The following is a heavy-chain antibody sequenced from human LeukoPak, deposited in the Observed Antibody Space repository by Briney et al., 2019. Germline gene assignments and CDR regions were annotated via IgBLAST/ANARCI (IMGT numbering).Heavy chain of an antibody. J-gene: IGHJ3*02. CDR2: ISGSGSMT. V-gene: IGHV3-23*01. Sequence: GGSLRLSCAGSGITFRIYAMTWVRQAPGKGLEWVLAISGSGSMTYYADSVKGRFTISRDKSNNTLYLQMNSLRAEDTALYYCAKTGDYFDSTDYYRPGAFDIWGQGTMVTVSS. CDR1: GITFRIYA. CDR3: AKTGDYFDSTDYYRPGAFDI. D-gene: IGHD3-22*01.